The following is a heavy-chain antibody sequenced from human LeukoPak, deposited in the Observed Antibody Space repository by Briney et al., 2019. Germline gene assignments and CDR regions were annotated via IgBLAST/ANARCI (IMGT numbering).Heavy chain of an antibody. J-gene: IGHJ4*02. Sequence: SETLSLTCTVSGGSISSSSYYWGWIRQSPGKGLEWIGSIYYSGSTYYNPSLKSRVTISVDTSKNQFSLKLSSVTAADTAVYYCARQGTMIGVDYWGQGTLVTVSS. CDR2: IYYSGST. CDR1: GGSISSSSYY. CDR3: ARQGTMIGVDY. V-gene: IGHV4-39*01. D-gene: IGHD3-22*01.